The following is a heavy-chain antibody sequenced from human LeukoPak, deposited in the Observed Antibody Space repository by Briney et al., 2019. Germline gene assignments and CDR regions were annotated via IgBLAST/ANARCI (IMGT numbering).Heavy chain of an antibody. CDR1: GFTFSGHF. V-gene: IGHV3-64D*06. Sequence: GGSLRLSCSASGFTFSGHFMHWVRQAPGKGLEYVSSISINGDKTYYAESVKGRFTISRDNSKNTLYLQLSSLRGEDTAIYFCAREIPGRIAADCWGQGTLVTVSS. J-gene: IGHJ4*02. CDR3: AREIPGRIAADC. D-gene: IGHD2-15*01. CDR2: ISINGDKT.